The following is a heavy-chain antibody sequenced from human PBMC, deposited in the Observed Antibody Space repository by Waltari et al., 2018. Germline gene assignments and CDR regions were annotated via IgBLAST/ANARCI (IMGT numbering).Heavy chain of an antibody. V-gene: IGHV3-7*04. D-gene: IGHD6-13*01. J-gene: IGHJ4*02. CDR1: GFPFSSYW. CDR2: IKQDGREK. Sequence: EVQLLESGGGLVQPGGSLRLSCAASGFPFSSYWMSWVRQAPGKGVEGVANIKQDGREKYYVDYVKGRFTISRDNAKNSLYLQRNSLRAEDTAVYYWARIRSSSWPKYYFDYWGQGTLVTVSS. CDR3: ARIRSSSWPKYYFDY.